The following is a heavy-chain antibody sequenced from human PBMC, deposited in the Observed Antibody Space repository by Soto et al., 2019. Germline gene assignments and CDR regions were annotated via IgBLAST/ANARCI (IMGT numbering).Heavy chain of an antibody. Sequence: QLQLQESGPGLVKPSETLSLTCTVSGGSISSSSYYWGWIRQPPGKGLEWIGSIYYSGSTYYNPSLKSRVTISVDTSMNQFSLKLSSVTASDTAVYYCFRHSHHYGLDHYFYYWGQGLLVTVSS. V-gene: IGHV4-39*01. CDR3: FRHSHHYGLDHYFYY. J-gene: IGHJ4*02. CDR1: GGSISSSSYY. D-gene: IGHD3-10*01. CDR2: IYYSGST.